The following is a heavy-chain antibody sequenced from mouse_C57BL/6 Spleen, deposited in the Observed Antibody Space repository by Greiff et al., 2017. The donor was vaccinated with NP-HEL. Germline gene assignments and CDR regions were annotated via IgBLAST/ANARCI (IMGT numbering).Heavy chain of an antibody. D-gene: IGHD2-4*01. CDR2: IRLKSDNYAT. CDR1: GFTFSNYW. Sequence: EVMLVESGGGLVQPGGSMKLSCVASGFTFSNYWMNWVRQSPEKGLEWVAQIRLKSDNYATHYAESVKGRFTISRDDSKSSVYLQMNNLRAEDTGIYYCTAGVYYDYYWGQGTTLTVSS. J-gene: IGHJ2*01. V-gene: IGHV6-3*01. CDR3: TAGVYYDYY.